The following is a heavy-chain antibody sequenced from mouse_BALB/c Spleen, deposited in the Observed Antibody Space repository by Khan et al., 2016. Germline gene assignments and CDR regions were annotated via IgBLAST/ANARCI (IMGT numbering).Heavy chain of an antibody. CDR2: ISDGGSYT. Sequence: EVALVESGGGLVKPGGSLKLSCAASGFTFSDYYMYWVRQTPEKRLEWVATISDGGSYTYYPDSVKGRFTISRDNAKNNLYLQMSSLKSEDTAMYNCASDLNWYFDVWGAGTTVTVSS. CDR1: GFTFSDYY. V-gene: IGHV5-4*02. CDR3: ASDLNWYFDV. J-gene: IGHJ1*01.